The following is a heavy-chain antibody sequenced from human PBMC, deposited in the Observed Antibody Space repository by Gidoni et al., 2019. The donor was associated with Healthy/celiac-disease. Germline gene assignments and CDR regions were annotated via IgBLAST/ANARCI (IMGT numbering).Heavy chain of an antibody. J-gene: IGHJ4*02. CDR3: AKGTIAAGDY. CDR2: ISYDGSNK. V-gene: IGHV3-30*18. D-gene: IGHD6-13*01. Sequence: QVQLVESGGGVVQPGRALRLSCAASGFTFSSYGMHWVRQAPGKGLEWVAVISYDGSNKYYADSVKGRFTISRDNSKNTLYLQMNSLRAEDTAVYYCAKGTIAAGDYWGQGTLVTVSS. CDR1: GFTFSSYG.